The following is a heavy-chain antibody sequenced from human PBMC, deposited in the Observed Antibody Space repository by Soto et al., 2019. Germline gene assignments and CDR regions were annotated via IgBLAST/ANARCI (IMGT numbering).Heavy chain of an antibody. V-gene: IGHV5-10-1*01. CDR1: GYSFTSHW. Sequence: GESLKISCKGSGYSFTSHWIIWVRQMPGKGLEWMGKIDPSDSYTNYSPSFQGHVTISDDKSTNTAYLKWGSLKASDTAIYYCARRPPKYAPVDYWGQGTLVTVSS. D-gene: IGHD2-2*01. J-gene: IGHJ4*02. CDR3: ARRPPKYAPVDY. CDR2: IDPSDSYT.